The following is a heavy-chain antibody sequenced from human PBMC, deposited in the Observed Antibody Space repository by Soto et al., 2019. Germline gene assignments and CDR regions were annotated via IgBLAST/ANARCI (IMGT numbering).Heavy chain of an antibody. CDR3: AREAGYCSRTSCYRRAFDT. V-gene: IGHV3-74*03. D-gene: IGHD2-2*01. CDR2: INTDGGSS. Sequence: EVQLVESGGDLIQPGGSLRLSCAASGFTFSGHWMHWVRQVPGKGLEWVSRINTDGGSSAYADYVKGRFTIPRDNAKNTLYLQMNGLRAEDTAVYYCAREAGYCSRTSCYRRAFDTWGQGTTVTVS. CDR1: GFTFSGHW. J-gene: IGHJ3*02.